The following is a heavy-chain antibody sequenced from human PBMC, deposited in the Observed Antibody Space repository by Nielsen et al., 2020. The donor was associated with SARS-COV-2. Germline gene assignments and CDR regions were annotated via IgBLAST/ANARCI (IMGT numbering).Heavy chain of an antibody. J-gene: IGHJ4*02. CDR1: GYTFTSYA. Sequence: ASVKVSYKASGYTFTSYAMHWVRQAPGQRLEWMGWINTGNGNTKYSQKFQGRVTITRDTSASTAYMELSSLRSEDTAVYYCARGGRIQLWFYWGQGTLVTVSS. CDR3: ARGGRIQLWFY. D-gene: IGHD5-18*01. CDR2: INTGNGNT. V-gene: IGHV1-3*04.